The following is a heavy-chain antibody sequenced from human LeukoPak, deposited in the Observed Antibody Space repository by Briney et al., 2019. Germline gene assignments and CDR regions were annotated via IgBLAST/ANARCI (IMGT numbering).Heavy chain of an antibody. J-gene: IGHJ4*02. Sequence: GGSLRLSCAASGFTFRSAAMTWVRQGPEKGLQWVSLISSTGYNSYYADSVKGRFTVSRDNSKNIVYLQMNSLRAEDTALYYCAKGGDLRTTVTFVHYWGQGTRVTVSS. CDR3: AKGGDLRTTVTFVHY. CDR1: GFTFRSAA. CDR2: ISSTGYNS. D-gene: IGHD4-17*01. V-gene: IGHV3-23*01.